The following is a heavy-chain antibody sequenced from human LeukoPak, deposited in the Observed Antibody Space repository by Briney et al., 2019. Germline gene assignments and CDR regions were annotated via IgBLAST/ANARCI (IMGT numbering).Heavy chain of an antibody. Sequence: GGSLRLSCAASGFTFSSYAMSWVRQAPGKGLEWVANIIQDGSEKYYVDSVKGRFTISRDNAKNSLYLQMNSLRAEDTAVYYCARGIITGVDYFDYWGQGTLVTVSS. D-gene: IGHD7-27*01. J-gene: IGHJ4*02. CDR3: ARGIITGVDYFDY. CDR1: GFTFSSYA. CDR2: IIQDGSEK. V-gene: IGHV3-7*01.